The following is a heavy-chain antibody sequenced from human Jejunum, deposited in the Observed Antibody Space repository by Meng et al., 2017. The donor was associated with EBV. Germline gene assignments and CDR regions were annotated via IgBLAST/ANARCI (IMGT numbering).Heavy chain of an antibody. Sequence: GRRLESGGGLVPPGGSLGLACAASGFSFSNSAMSWVRQAPGKGLEWVSVISGSAGNTHYADSVKGRFTISRDLSNNTLYLQMNSLRAEDTAIYYCAKLLKYWGQGTLVTVSS. J-gene: IGHJ4*02. CDR2: ISGSAGNT. V-gene: IGHV3-23*01. CDR3: AKLLKY. CDR1: GFSFSNSA.